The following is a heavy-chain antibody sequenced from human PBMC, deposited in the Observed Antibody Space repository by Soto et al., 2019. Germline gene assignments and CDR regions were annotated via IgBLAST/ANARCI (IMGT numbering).Heavy chain of an antibody. J-gene: IGHJ4*02. D-gene: IGHD3-9*01. CDR2: TYYGGST. CDR3: ARGMAEEQIFYYFDY. CDR1: GGSISPYY. Sequence: SETLSLTCTVSGGSISPYYWSWIRQPPGKGLEWVGYTYYGGSTSYNPSLKSRVTISLETSKSQFSLRLSSVTAADTAVYYCARGMAEEQIFYYFDYWGQGALVTVSS. V-gene: IGHV4-59*08.